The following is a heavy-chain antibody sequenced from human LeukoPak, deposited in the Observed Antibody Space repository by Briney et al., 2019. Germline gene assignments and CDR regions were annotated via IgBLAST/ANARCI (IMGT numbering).Heavy chain of an antibody. V-gene: IGHV1-8*03. CDR2: MNPNSGNT. D-gene: IGHD5-24*01. Sequence: ASVKVSCKASGYTFTSYDINWVRQATGQGLEWMGWMNPNSGNTGYAQKFQGRVTITRNTSISTAYMELSSLRSEDTAVYYCAKWLRVATTYFDYWGQGVLVTVSS. J-gene: IGHJ4*02. CDR1: GYTFTSYD. CDR3: AKWLRVATTYFDY.